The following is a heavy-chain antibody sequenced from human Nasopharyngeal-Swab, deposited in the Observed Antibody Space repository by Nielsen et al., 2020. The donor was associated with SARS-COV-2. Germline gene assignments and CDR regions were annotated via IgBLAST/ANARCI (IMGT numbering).Heavy chain of an antibody. D-gene: IGHD4-11*01. J-gene: IGHJ6*02. CDR1: GYTFTSYG. V-gene: IGHV1-18*01. CDR2: ISAYNGNT. CDR3: AVTTVTTSSYYYYYGMDV. Sequence: ASVKVSCKASGYTFTSYGISWVRQAPAQGLEWMGWISAYNGNTNYAQKLQGRVTMTTDTSTSTAYMELRSLRSDDTAVYYCAVTTVTTSSYYYYYGMDVWGQGTTVTVSS.